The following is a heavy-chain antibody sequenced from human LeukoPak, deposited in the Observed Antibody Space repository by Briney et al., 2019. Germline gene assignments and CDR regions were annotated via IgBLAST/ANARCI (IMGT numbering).Heavy chain of an antibody. Sequence: GGSLRLSCAASGFTFSSYWMHWVRQAPGKGLVWVSRINSDGSITTYVDSVKGRFTISRDKAKNTLYLQMNSLSAEDTAVYYCAKVETSGGANCYALDYWGQGTLVTVSS. CDR1: GFTFSSYW. CDR3: AKVETSGGANCYALDY. V-gene: IGHV3-74*03. CDR2: INSDGSIT. J-gene: IGHJ4*02. D-gene: IGHD2-2*01.